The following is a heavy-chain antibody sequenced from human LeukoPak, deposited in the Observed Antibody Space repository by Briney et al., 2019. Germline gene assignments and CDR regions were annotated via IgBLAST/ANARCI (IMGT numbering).Heavy chain of an antibody. V-gene: IGHV3-23*01. D-gene: IGHD5-18*01. J-gene: IGHJ4*02. CDR3: AKDRGGIVDTAMVIPY. CDR1: GFTFSSYA. Sequence: PGGSLRLSCAASGFTFSSYAMSWVRQAPGKGLEWVSAISGSGGSTYYADSVKGRFTISRDNSKNTLYLQMNSLRAEDTAVYYCAKDRGGIVDTAMVIPYWGQGTLVTVSS. CDR2: ISGSGGST.